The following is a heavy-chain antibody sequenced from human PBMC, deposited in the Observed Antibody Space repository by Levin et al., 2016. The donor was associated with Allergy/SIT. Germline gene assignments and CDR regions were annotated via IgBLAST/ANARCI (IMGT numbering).Heavy chain of an antibody. CDR3: ARDSDTSASHWFFDL. CDR1: GFTLSRYG. CDR2: VWADGFTK. D-gene: IGHD3-10*01. V-gene: IGHV3-33*01. Sequence: GESLKISCAASGFTLSRYGMHWVRQAPDKGLEWVADVWADGFTKYYINSVKGRFTTFRDTSKNTVFLEMNSLRAEDTALYYCARDSDTSASHWFFDLWGRGTLVTVSS. J-gene: IGHJ2*01.